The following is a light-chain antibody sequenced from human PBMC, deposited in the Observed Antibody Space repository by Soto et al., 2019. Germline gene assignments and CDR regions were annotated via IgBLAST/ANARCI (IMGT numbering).Light chain of an antibody. Sequence: DVVMTQSPLSLPVTLGQPASISCRSSQSLVYSDGNTYLNWFQQRPGQSPRRLIYKVSNRDSGVPARFSGSGSGTDFTLKISRVEAEDVGVYYCMQGSHWARTFGQGTKLEIK. V-gene: IGKV2-30*01. CDR3: MQGSHWART. CDR2: KVS. CDR1: QSLVYSDGNTY. J-gene: IGKJ2*01.